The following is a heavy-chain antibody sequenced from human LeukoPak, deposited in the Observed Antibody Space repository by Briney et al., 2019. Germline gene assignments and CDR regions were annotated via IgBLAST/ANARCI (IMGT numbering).Heavy chain of an antibody. V-gene: IGHV4-39*07. CDR1: GFTVSSNY. J-gene: IGHJ4*02. CDR3: ARAESPYYYDSSGYIFDY. CDR2: IYYSGST. D-gene: IGHD3-22*01. Sequence: PGGSLRLSCAASGFTVSSNYMSWVRQPPGKGLEWIGTIYYSGSTYYNPSLKSRVTISVDTSKNQFSLKLSSVTAADTAVYYCARAESPYYYDSSGYIFDYWGQGTLVTVSS.